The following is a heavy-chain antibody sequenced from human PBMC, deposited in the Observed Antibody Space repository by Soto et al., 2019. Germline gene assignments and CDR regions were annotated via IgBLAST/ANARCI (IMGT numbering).Heavy chain of an antibody. CDR3: ARVRAAAGPPLYYYYGMDV. V-gene: IGHV1-69*13. CDR1: GGTFSSYA. J-gene: IGHJ6*02. CDR2: IIPIFGTA. Sequence: GASVKVSCKASGGTFSSYAISWVRQAPGQGLEWMGGIIPIFGTANYAQKFQGRVTITADESTSTAYMELSSLRSEDTAVYYCARVRAAAGPPLYYYYGMDVWGQGTTVTVSS. D-gene: IGHD6-13*01.